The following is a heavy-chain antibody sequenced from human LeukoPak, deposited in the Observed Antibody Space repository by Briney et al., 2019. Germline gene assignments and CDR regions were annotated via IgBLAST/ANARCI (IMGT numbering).Heavy chain of an antibody. CDR3: ARDAPTEWELLPLDY. D-gene: IGHD1-26*01. CDR2: ISAYNGNT. V-gene: IGHV1-18*01. Sequence: ASVKVSCKASGYTFTSYGISWVRQAPGQGLEGMGWISAYNGNTNYAQKLQGRVTMTTDTSTSTAYMELRSLRSDDTAVYYCARDAPTEWELLPLDYWGQGTLVTVSS. CDR1: GYTFTSYG. J-gene: IGHJ4*02.